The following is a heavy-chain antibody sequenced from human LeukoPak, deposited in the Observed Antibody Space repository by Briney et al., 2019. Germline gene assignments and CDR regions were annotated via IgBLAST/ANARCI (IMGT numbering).Heavy chain of an antibody. V-gene: IGHV1-18*01. J-gene: IGHJ5*02. CDR1: GYSFTSNG. CDR3: ARLGYASTWSWFDP. D-gene: IGHD6-13*01. CDR2: ISTYNDNT. Sequence: RASVKVSCKASGYSFTSNGISWVRQAPGQGLEWMGWISTYNDNTKYAQKFQGRVTMTTDTSTSTAYMELRSLRSDDTAVYYCARLGYASTWSWFDPWGQGTLVTVSS.